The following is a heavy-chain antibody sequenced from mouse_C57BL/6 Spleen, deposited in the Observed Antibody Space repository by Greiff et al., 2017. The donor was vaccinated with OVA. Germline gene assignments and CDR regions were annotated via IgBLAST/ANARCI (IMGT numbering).Heavy chain of an antibody. CDR2: ILPGSGSN. D-gene: IGHD1-1*02. V-gene: IGHV1-9*01. J-gene: IGHJ2*01. CDR3: ARWIYGYFDY. Sequence: QVQLQQSGAELMKPGASVKLSCKATGYTFTGYWIEWVKQRPGNGLEWIGEILPGSGSNNYNEKFKGKATFTADTASNTTYMQISRLTTEDSAIYYCARWIYGYFDYWGQGTTLTVSS. CDR1: GYTFTGYW.